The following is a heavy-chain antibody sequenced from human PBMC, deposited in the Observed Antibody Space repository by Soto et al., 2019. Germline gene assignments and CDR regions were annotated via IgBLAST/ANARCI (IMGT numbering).Heavy chain of an antibody. CDR1: GGSISSYY. D-gene: IGHD3-3*01. Sequence: QVQLQESGPGLVKPSETLSLTCTVSGGSISSYYWSWIRQPPGKGLEWIGYIYYSGSTNYNPSLKSRVTISVDTSKNQFSLKLSSVTAADTAVYYCARETRITIFGLVTGRFDPWGRGTLVTVSS. CDR3: ARETRITIFGLVTGRFDP. CDR2: IYYSGST. V-gene: IGHV4-59*01. J-gene: IGHJ5*02.